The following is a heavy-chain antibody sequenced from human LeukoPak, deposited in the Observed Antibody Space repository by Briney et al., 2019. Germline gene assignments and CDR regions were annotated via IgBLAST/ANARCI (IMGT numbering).Heavy chain of an antibody. CDR3: AKGAYYYDSSGYYTFDY. CDR2: ISGSGGST. Sequence: TGGSLRLSCAASGFTFSSYAMSWVSQAPGKGLEWVSAISGSGGSTYYADSVKGRFTISRDNSKNTLYLQMNSLRAEDTAVYYCAKGAYYYDSSGYYTFDYWGQGTLVTVSS. D-gene: IGHD3-22*01. CDR1: GFTFSSYA. J-gene: IGHJ4*02. V-gene: IGHV3-23*01.